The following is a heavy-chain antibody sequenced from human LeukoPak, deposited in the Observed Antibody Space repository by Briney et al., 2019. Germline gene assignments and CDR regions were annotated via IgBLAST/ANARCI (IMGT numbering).Heavy chain of an antibody. D-gene: IGHD2-21*02. CDR2: ITGSGGST. CDR1: GFAFSSYT. J-gene: IGHJ4*02. Sequence: PGGSLRLSCATSGFAFSSYTMGWVRQAPGKGLEWVSAITGSGGSTYYADSVKGRFTISRDNSKNTLYLQMNSPRADDTAVYYCAKKTSYCAGDCYPYYFDHWGQGTLVTVSS. V-gene: IGHV3-23*01. CDR3: AKKTSYCAGDCYPYYFDH.